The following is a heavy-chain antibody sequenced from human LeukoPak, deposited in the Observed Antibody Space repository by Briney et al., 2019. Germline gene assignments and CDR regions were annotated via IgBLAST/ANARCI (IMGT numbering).Heavy chain of an antibody. CDR1: GGSISGYY. J-gene: IGHJ4*02. D-gene: IGHD3-10*01. CDR3: ARASSGTYYTFDY. V-gene: IGHV4-59*12. CDR2: IYYSGST. Sequence: SETLSLTCTVSGGSISGYYWSWIRQPPGKGLEWIGYIYYSGSTNYNPSLKSRVTMSVDTSKNQFSLKLSSVTAADTAVYYCARASSGTYYTFDYWGQGTLVTVSS.